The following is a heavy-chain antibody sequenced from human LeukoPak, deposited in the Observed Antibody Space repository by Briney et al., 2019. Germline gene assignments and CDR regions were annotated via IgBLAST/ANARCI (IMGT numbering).Heavy chain of an antibody. J-gene: IGHJ4*02. Sequence: GGSLRLSCSASGFTFSSYAMHWFRQAPGKGLEWVSAISGSGGSTYYADSVKGRFTISRDNSKNTLYLQMNSLRAEAAAVYYCAKEGVRYYYGPGSYFYFDYWGQGTLVTVSS. V-gene: IGHV3-23*01. CDR2: ISGSGGST. CDR1: GFTFSSYA. CDR3: AKEGVRYYYGPGSYFYFDY. D-gene: IGHD3-10*01.